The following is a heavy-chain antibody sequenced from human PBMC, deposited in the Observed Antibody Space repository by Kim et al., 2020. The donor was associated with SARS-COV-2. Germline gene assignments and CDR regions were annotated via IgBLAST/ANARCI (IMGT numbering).Heavy chain of an antibody. D-gene: IGHD3-10*01. CDR1: GGSFSGYY. Sequence: SETLSLTCAVYGGSFSGYYWSWIRQPPGKGLEWIGEINHSGSTNYNPSLKSRVTISVDTSKNQFSLKLSSVTAADTAVYYCARGAGFGTRRRFDYWGQGTLVTVSS. J-gene: IGHJ4*02. CDR3: ARGAGFGTRRRFDY. V-gene: IGHV4-34*01. CDR2: INHSGST.